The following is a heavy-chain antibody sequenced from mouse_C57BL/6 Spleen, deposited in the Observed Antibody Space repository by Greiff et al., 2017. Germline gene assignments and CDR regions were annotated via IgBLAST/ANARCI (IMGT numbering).Heavy chain of an antibody. D-gene: IGHD2-4*01. V-gene: IGHV1-63*01. CDR2: IYPGGGYT. J-gene: IGHJ3*01. Sequence: QVQLQQSGAELVRPGTSVKMSCKASGYTFTNYWIGWAKQRPGHGLEWIGDIYPGGGYTNYNEKFKGKATLTADKSSSTAYMQFSSLTSEDSAVYYCARDGDYDYDDGFAYWGQGTLVTVSA. CDR3: ARDGDYDYDDGFAY. CDR1: GYTFTNYW.